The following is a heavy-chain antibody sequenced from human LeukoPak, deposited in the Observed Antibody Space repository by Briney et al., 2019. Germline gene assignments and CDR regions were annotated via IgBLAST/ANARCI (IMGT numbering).Heavy chain of an antibody. D-gene: IGHD5-12*01. V-gene: IGHV5-51*01. CDR3: ARVVRGSSLDY. Sequence: ESLKISCNGSGYSFTSYLIGWVRQLPGKGLELMGIIYPGDSDTRYSPSFQGQVTISADKSISTAYLQWSSLKASDSAMYCCARVVRGSSLDYWGQGTLVTVSS. CDR2: IYPGDSDT. CDR1: GYSFTSYL. J-gene: IGHJ4*02.